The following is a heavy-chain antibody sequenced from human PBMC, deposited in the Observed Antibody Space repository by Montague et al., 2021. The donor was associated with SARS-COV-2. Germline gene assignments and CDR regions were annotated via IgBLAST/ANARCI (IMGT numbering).Heavy chain of an antibody. CDR1: GWCYTDAD. CDR2: ISLNERT. J-gene: IGHJ4*02. Sequence: SETLSLTCARLGWCYTDADRNWIRLHPNQGQEWYGEISLNERTNNNPSLKSLVIISVDTSKNQFSLNLSSVTAAGTAVCYCARRGSSCWGVTVSAELDYWGQGILVIVSS. CDR3: ARRGSSCWGVTVSAELDY. D-gene: IGHD3-10*01. V-gene: IGHV4-34*01.